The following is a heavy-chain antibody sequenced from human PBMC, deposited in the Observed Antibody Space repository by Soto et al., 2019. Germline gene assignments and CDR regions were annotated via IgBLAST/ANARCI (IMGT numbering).Heavy chain of an antibody. Sequence: EVQVLESGGGLVQPGGSLRLSCAASGFIFTSYAMSWVRQGPGKGLEWVSGISGSAGSTYYADSVKGRFSISRDNSKNTLYLEMNSLRAEDTAIYYCAKAKQSIAVADPIDYWGQGTLVTVSS. CDR3: AKAKQSIAVADPIDY. V-gene: IGHV3-23*01. J-gene: IGHJ4*02. CDR2: ISGSAGST. CDR1: GFIFTSYA. D-gene: IGHD6-19*01.